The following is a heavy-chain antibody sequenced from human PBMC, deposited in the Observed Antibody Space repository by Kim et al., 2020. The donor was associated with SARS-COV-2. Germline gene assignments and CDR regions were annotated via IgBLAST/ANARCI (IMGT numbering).Heavy chain of an antibody. D-gene: IGHD3-3*01. CDR2: ISGSVVSA. CDR1: GFTFSSYA. V-gene: IGHV3-23*01. Sequence: GGSLRLSCTASGFTFSSYAMNWARQAPGKGLEWVSSISGSVVSAFYADSVKGRFTISRDNSKNTLFLQMTSLRADDTAVYYCAKEADFWSGNGLDVWGQGTTVIVSS. J-gene: IGHJ6*02. CDR3: AKEADFWSGNGLDV.